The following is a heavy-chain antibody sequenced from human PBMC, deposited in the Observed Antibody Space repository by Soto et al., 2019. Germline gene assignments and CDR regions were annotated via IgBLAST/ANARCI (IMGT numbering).Heavy chain of an antibody. CDR2: IYSGGST. CDR3: ATLPAAMFDYFDY. J-gene: IGHJ4*02. V-gene: IGHV3-66*01. Sequence: GSLRLSCAASGFTVSSNYMSWVRQAPGKGLEWVSVIYSGGSTYYADSVKGRFTISRDNSKNTLYLQMNSLRAEDTAVYYCATLPAAMFDYFDYWGQGTLVTVSS. D-gene: IGHD2-2*01. CDR1: GFTVSSNY.